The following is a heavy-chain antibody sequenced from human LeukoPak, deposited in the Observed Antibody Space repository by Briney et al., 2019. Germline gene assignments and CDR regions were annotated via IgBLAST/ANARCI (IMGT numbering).Heavy chain of an antibody. V-gene: IGHV4-59*01. D-gene: IGHD6-13*01. CDR2: IYYSGST. CDR1: GGAISSYY. CDR3: ARHAGADSTSWYYFDN. Sequence: PSETLSLTCTVSGGAISSYYWSWIRQPPGKGLEWIGYIYYSGSTNYNPSLKSRVTISVDTSKNQFSLKLSSVTAADTAVYYCARHAGADSTSWYYFDNWGQGTLVTVSS. J-gene: IGHJ4*02.